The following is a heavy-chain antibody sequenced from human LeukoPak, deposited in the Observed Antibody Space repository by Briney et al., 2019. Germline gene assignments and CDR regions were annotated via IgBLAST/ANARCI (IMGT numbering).Heavy chain of an antibody. Sequence: SETLSLTCTVSGGSISGSSYYWGWIRQPPGKGLEWIGSIYYSGNTYYNPSLKSRVTISVDASKNQFSLKLNSVTATDTAVYYCARVHSGYSSSWYYFDYWGQGTLVTVSS. V-gene: IGHV4-39*02. CDR3: ARVHSGYSSSWYYFDY. CDR1: GGSISGSSYY. D-gene: IGHD6-13*01. J-gene: IGHJ4*02. CDR2: IYYSGNT.